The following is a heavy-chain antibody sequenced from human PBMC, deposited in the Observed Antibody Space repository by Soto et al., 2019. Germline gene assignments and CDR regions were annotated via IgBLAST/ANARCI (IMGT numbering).Heavy chain of an antibody. CDR1: GFTFNNYA. CDR2: ISGGGDTT. Sequence: EVQLLESGGGLVQPGGSLRLSCAASGFTFNNYAMTWVRQAPGKGLEWVSAISGGGDTTSYADSVKGRFTVSRDGSKNPLYLPMSSLRVEDTALYYCAKGRGGSGSLTPRVDFWGQGTLVTVSS. V-gene: IGHV3-23*01. D-gene: IGHD3-10*01. J-gene: IGHJ4*02. CDR3: AKGRGGSGSLTPRVDF.